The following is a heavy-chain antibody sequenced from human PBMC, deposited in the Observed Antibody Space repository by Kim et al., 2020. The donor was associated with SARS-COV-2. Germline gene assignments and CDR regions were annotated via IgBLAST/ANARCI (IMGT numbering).Heavy chain of an antibody. CDR2: IIPTVGIT. V-gene: IGHV1-69*10. CDR3: ARDGVFAEPNYFAY. J-gene: IGHJ4*02. Sequence: SVKVSCKASGATFSNYAISWVRQAPGQGLEWMGRIIPTVGITTYAQKFQGRLTITADRSSSTAYMELSSLISDDTAVYYCARDGVFAEPNYFAYWGQGT. CDR1: GATFSNYA. D-gene: IGHD3-3*01.